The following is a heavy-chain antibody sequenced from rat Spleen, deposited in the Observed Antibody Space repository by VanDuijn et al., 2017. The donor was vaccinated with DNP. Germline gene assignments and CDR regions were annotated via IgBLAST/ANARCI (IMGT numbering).Heavy chain of an antibody. CDR1: GFSFSDYY. Sequence: EVQLVESGGGLVQPGRSLKLSCAASGFSFSDYYMAWVRQAPKKGLEWVATLIYRGKSISYGDSVRGRFTIFRDDAKSTLYLQMDRLRSEDTSTYYCARHERTTGLGFDYWGQGVMVTVSS. CDR3: ARHERTTGLGFDY. J-gene: IGHJ2*01. CDR2: LIYRGKSI. D-gene: IGHD1-6*01. V-gene: IGHV5-22*01.